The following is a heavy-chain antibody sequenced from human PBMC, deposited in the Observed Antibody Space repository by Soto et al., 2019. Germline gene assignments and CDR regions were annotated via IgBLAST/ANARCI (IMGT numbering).Heavy chain of an antibody. CDR1: GFTFSGYA. J-gene: IGHJ4*02. CDR2: ISGSGGST. CDR3: AKEYHVWGSYRTVDY. D-gene: IGHD3-16*02. V-gene: IGHV3-23*01. Sequence: PGGSLRLSWAASGFTFSGYARGWVRQAPGKGLEWVSAISGSGGSTYYADSVKGRFTISRDNSKNTLYLQMNSLRAEDTAVYYCAKEYHVWGSYRTVDYWGQGTLVTVSS.